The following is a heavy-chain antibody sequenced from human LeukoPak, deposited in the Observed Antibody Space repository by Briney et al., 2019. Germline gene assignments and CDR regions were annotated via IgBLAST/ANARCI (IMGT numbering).Heavy chain of an antibody. CDR2: IYYSGST. CDR3: ARGEYSSSWYYYYYYMDV. Sequence: SETLSLTCTVSGGSISSYYWSWIRQPPGKGLEWIGYIYYSGSTNYSPSLKSRVTISVDTSKNQFSLKLSSVTAADTAVYYCARGEYSSSWYYYYYYMDVWGKGTTVTISS. V-gene: IGHV4-59*01. D-gene: IGHD6-13*01. J-gene: IGHJ6*03. CDR1: GGSISSYY.